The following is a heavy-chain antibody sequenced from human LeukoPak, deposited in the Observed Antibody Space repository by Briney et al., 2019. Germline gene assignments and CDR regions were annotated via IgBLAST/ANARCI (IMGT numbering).Heavy chain of an antibody. V-gene: IGHV3-74*01. CDR1: GFTFSSYW. J-gene: IGHJ4*02. CDR3: ARDLTGAVFDF. Sequence: PGGAPRISRAAPGFTFSSYWMDWVRQTPGKGAGFVSRITSDGSSTSYADSVRGRFTISRDNAKNTVYLQMNSLRPEDTAVYYCARDLTGAVFDFWGQGTLVTVSS. CDR2: ITSDGSST. D-gene: IGHD1-26*01.